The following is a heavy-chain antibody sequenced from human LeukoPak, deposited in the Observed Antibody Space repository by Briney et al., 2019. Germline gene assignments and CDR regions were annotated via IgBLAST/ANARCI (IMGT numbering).Heavy chain of an antibody. D-gene: IGHD3-9*01. CDR2: IYYSGST. J-gene: IGHJ5*02. CDR3: ARDMTDWWFDP. V-gene: IGHV4-59*12. CDR1: GGSISSYY. Sequence: PSETLSLTCTVSGGSISSYYRSWIRQPPGKGLEWIGYIYYSGSTHYNPSLKSRVTISVDTSKNQFSLKLSSVTAADTAVYYCARDMTDWWFDPWGQGTLVTVSS.